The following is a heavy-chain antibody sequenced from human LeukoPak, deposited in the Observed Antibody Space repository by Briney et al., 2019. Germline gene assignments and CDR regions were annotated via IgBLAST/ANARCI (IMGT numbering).Heavy chain of an antibody. CDR2: ISAYNGNT. CDR3: ARDYSSGWYSYYYYYMDV. V-gene: IGHV1-18*01. Sequence: GASVKVSCKASGYTFTSYEINWVRQAPGQGLEWMGWISAYNGNTNYAQKLQGRVTMTTDTSTSTAYMELRSLRSDDTAVYYCARDYSSGWYSYYYYYMDVWGKGTTVTVSS. D-gene: IGHD6-19*01. CDR1: GYTFTSYE. J-gene: IGHJ6*03.